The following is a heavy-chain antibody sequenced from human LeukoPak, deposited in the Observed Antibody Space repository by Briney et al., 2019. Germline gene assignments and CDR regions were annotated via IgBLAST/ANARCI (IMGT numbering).Heavy chain of an antibody. Sequence: SVKVSCKASGGAFSSYAISWVRQAPGQGLEWMGRIIPILGIANYAQKFQGRVTITADKSTSTAYMELSSLRSEDTAVYYCARAPDCSGGSCYSYAFDIWGQGTMVTVSS. CDR1: GGAFSSYA. CDR3: ARAPDCSGGSCYSYAFDI. V-gene: IGHV1-69*04. J-gene: IGHJ3*02. CDR2: IIPILGIA. D-gene: IGHD2-15*01.